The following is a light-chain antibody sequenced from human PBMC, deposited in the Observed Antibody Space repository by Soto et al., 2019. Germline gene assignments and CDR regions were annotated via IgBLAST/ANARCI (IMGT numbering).Light chain of an antibody. CDR3: QQYGTSPKT. CDR2: GAS. J-gene: IGKJ1*01. V-gene: IGKV3-20*01. Sequence: EIVLTQSPATLSLSPGKRATLSCRASQVVSTNYLAWYQQKPGQAPRLLIYGASSRATDIPDRFSGSGSGTDFTLTISRLEPVDFAVYFCQQYGTSPKTFSQGTKVDIK. CDR1: QVVSTNY.